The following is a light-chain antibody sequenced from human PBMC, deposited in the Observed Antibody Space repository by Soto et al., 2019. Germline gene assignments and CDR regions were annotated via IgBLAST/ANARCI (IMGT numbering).Light chain of an antibody. CDR2: DVS. CDR3: NSYRTVSTYV. J-gene: IGLJ1*01. V-gene: IGLV2-14*03. Sequence: QSALTQPVSVSGSPGQSITISCTGTSSDIGGYNFVSWYQHHPGKAPKLLIHDVSNRPSGVSSRFSGSKSGNTASLTISGLQAEDEADYYCNSYRTVSTYVFGTGTKLTVL. CDR1: SSDIGGYNF.